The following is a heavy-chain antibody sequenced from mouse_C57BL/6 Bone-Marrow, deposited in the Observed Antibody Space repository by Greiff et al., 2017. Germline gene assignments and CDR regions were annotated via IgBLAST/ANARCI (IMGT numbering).Heavy chain of an antibody. CDR3: ARQSYYGP. CDR2: LSNGGGST. D-gene: IGHD1-1*01. CDR1: GFTFSDYY. V-gene: IGHV5-12*01. J-gene: IGHJ3*01. Sequence: EVKLVESGGGLVQPGGSLKLSCAASGFTFSDYYMYWVRQTPEKRLEWVAYLSNGGGSTYYPDTVKGRFTISRDNAKNTLYLQMSRLKSEDTAMYYCARQSYYGPWGQGTLVTVSA.